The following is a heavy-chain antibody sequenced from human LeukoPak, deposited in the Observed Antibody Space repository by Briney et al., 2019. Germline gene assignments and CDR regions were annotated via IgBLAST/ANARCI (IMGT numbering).Heavy chain of an antibody. CDR3: ARVDYGGFNFDY. D-gene: IGHD4-23*01. V-gene: IGHV3-48*01. Sequence: GGSLRLSCAASGFTFSSYSMNWVRQAPGKGLEWVSYISGSSGSIYYADSVRGRSTISRDNAKNSLSLQMNSLRAEDTAVYYCARVDYGGFNFDYWGQGTLVTVST. CDR1: GFTFSSYS. CDR2: ISGSSGSI. J-gene: IGHJ4*02.